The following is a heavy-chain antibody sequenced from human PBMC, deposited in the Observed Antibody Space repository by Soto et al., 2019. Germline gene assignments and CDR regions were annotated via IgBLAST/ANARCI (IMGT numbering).Heavy chain of an antibody. V-gene: IGHV1-46*01. CDR1: GYTFTNYS. Sequence: ASVEVSCQAFGYTFTNYSMHWVRQAPRQRVDRMGIINARGGSTCYSQKFQGRVTMTRDTSTSTVYMELSSLRSEDTAVYYCVVLGPDSSGFPGVGYWGQGTLVTVSS. CDR3: VVLGPDSSGFPGVGY. J-gene: IGHJ4*02. CDR2: INARGGST. D-gene: IGHD3-22*01.